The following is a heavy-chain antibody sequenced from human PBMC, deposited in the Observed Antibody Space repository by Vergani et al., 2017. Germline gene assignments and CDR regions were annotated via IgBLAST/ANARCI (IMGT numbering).Heavy chain of an antibody. CDR3: ATSIAAAGTTYYYMDV. CDR2: INPIFGTA. J-gene: IGHJ6*03. CDR1: GYTFTSYY. Sequence: QVQLVQSGAEVKKPGASVKVSCKASGYTFTSYYMHWVRQAPGQGLEWMGIINPIFGTANYAQKFQGRVTITADESTSTAYMELGSLRSEDTAVYYCATSIAAAGTTYYYMDVWGKGTTVTVSS. V-gene: IGHV1-46*01. D-gene: IGHD6-13*01.